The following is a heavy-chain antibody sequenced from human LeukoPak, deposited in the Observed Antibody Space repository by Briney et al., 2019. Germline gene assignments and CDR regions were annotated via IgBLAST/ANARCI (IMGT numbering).Heavy chain of an antibody. D-gene: IGHD3/OR15-3a*01. V-gene: IGHV3-11*01. Sequence: GGSLRLSCAASGFTFSDYYMSWIRQAPGKGLEWVSYISSSGSTLYYADSVKGRITISRDNAKNTLYLQMNSLRAEDTAVYYCAKDFFDDYYFDYWGQGTLVTVSS. J-gene: IGHJ4*02. CDR1: GFTFSDYY. CDR3: AKDFFDDYYFDY. CDR2: ISSSGSTL.